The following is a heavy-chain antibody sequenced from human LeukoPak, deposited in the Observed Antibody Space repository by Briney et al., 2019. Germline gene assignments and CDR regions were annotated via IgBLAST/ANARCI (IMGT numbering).Heavy chain of an antibody. Sequence: PGGSLRLSCTASGFTFNGYSMNWVRQAPGKGLEWVSSISTSSSYIYYADSVKGRFTISRNNPKNSLYLQMNSLRAEDTAVYYCARNRGDPSYFDYWGQGILVTVSS. CDR3: ARNRGDPSYFDY. J-gene: IGHJ4*02. V-gene: IGHV3-21*01. CDR1: GFTFNGYS. D-gene: IGHD4-17*01. CDR2: ISTSSSYI.